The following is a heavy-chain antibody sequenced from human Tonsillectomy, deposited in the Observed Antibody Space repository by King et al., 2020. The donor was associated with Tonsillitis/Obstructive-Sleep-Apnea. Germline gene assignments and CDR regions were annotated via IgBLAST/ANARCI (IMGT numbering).Heavy chain of an antibody. CDR2: ISSRATTI. CDR3: ARDGFYSYYYGMDV. D-gene: IGHD2-2*03. V-gene: IGHV3-48*03. Sequence: VQLVESGGGLVQPGGFLRLSCAASGFTFSSYEMTWVRQAPGKGLEWVSYISSRATTIYYADSVKGRFTISRDNAKNSLYLQMNSLRAEDTAVYYCARDGFYSYYYGMDVWGQGTTVTVSS. CDR1: GFTFSSYE. J-gene: IGHJ6*02.